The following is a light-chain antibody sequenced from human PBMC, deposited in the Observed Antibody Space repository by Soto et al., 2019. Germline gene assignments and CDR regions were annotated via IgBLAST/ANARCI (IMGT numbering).Light chain of an antibody. J-gene: IGLJ2*01. CDR1: GSDVGGCNY. V-gene: IGLV2-8*01. Sequence: QSVLPQPPSASGSPGQSVTLSCPGTGSDVGGCNYVSWYQHHPGKAPKLWIYEVSKRPSGVPDRFSGSKSGNTASLTVSGLQAEDEADYFCSSYAGSNNFDVVFGGGTKLTVL. CDR3: SSYAGSNNFDVV. CDR2: EVS.